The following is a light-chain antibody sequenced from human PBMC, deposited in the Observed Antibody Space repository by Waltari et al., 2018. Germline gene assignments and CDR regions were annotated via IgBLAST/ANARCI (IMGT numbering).Light chain of an antibody. CDR3: MQALQTPIT. J-gene: IGKJ1*01. CDR2: VGS. CDR1: RSLLKSNGHHY. V-gene: IGKV2-28*01. Sequence: DIVMTQSSISLPVTSGQPASISCRSSRSLLKSNGHHYLDWYLQNPGQAPQLLIYVGSNRASGVPDRFSGSGSGTDFTLKISRVESEDVGVYYCMQALQTPITFGQGTKVEIK.